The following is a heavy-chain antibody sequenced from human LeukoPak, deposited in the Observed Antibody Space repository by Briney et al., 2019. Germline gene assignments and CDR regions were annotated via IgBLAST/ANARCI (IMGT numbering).Heavy chain of an antibody. CDR2: ISSSGRTI. V-gene: IGHV3-48*03. D-gene: IGHD4-17*01. CDR1: GFTFSSYE. J-gene: IGHJ4*02. CDR3: ARAYGSEY. Sequence: PGGSLRLSCAASGFTFSSYEMNWVRQAPGKGLEWVSYISSSGRTIYYADSVKGRFTISRDNAKNSLYLQMNSLRAEDTAVYYCARAYGSEYWGQGTLVTVSS.